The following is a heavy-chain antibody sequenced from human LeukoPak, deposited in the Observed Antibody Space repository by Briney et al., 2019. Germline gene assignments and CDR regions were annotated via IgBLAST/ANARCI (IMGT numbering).Heavy chain of an antibody. CDR2: IYTSGST. V-gene: IGHV4-61*02. D-gene: IGHD2-15*01. Sequence: SETLSLTCTVSGGSISSSSYYWSWIRQPAGNGLEWIGCIYTSGSTTYNPSLKSRVSISVDTSKNQFSLKLSSVTAADTAVYYCASFYCSGGSCYQYYSYYYMDVWGKGTTVTISS. CDR1: GGSISSSSYY. CDR3: ASFYCSGGSCYQYYSYYYMDV. J-gene: IGHJ6*03.